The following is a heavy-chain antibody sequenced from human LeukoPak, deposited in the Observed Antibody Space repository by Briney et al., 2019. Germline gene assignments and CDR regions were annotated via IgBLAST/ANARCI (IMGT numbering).Heavy chain of an antibody. D-gene: IGHD4-11*01. V-gene: IGHV1-18*01. CDR2: ISGYNGNT. Sequence: GASVKVSCKASGYTFTSYDINWVRQAPGQGLEWVGWISGYNGNTNYAQKFQGRVTMTTDTSTSTVYLELRSLRSDDTAVYYCARPRSLMTRDAFDIWGQGTMVTVSS. CDR3: ARPRSLMTRDAFDI. CDR1: GYTFTSYD. J-gene: IGHJ3*02.